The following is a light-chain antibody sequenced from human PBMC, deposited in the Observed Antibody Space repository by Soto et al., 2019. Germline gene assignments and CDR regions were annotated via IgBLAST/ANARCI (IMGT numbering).Light chain of an antibody. Sequence: AIRMTQSPSSFSASTGDRVTITCRATQDITSYLAWYQQKPGKAPKLLIYRASVLESGVPSRFIGGGSGTNFSLIISYLQSEDFATYYCQQYNSFPQTFGQGTKVDIK. CDR3: QQYNSFPQT. V-gene: IGKV1-8*01. J-gene: IGKJ2*01. CDR1: QDITSY. CDR2: RAS.